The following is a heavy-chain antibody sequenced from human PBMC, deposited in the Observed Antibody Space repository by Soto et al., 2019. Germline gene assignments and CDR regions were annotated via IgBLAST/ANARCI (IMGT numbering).Heavy chain of an antibody. V-gene: IGHV3-23*01. CDR2: ISGTASRT. CDR1: GFTPTTIP. J-gene: IGHJ4*02. D-gene: IGHD4-4*01. CDR3: AQLAGLSPTDDF. Sequence: PGGSLSLSCAGSGFTPTTIPLSWVRQPPGKGLEWVTTISGTASRTYYVDSVKGRFTISRDNSKNTLYLQMNSLRVEDTAIYICAQLAGLSPTDDFWGQGTRVPVSS.